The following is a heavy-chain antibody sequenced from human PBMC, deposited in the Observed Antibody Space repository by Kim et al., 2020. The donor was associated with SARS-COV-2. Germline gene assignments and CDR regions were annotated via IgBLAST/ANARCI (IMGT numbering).Heavy chain of an antibody. J-gene: IGHJ3*02. CDR2: IRDSDGKT. CDR1: GFTFNNDP. CDR3: AKSRLAAAGTGAFDI. V-gene: IGHV3-23*01. D-gene: IGHD6-13*01. Sequence: GGSLRLSCAASGFTFNNDPMSWLRQPPEKGLEWVSTIRDSDGKTYYAESVKGRFTISRDTSKNTLYLQMNSLRAEDTAIYYCAKSRLAAAGTGAFDIWGHGTLVTVS.